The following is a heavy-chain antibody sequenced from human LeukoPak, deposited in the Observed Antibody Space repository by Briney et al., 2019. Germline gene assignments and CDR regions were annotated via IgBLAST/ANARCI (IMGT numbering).Heavy chain of an antibody. CDR2: INHSGST. Sequence: PSETLSLTCAVYGGSFSGYYWSWIRQPPGKGLEWIGEINHSGSTNYNPSLKSRVTISVDTSKNQFSLKLSSVTAADTAVYYCARSRILMVYAMHWFDPWGQGTLVTVSS. V-gene: IGHV4-34*01. D-gene: IGHD2-8*01. CDR3: ARSRILMVYAMHWFDP. J-gene: IGHJ5*02. CDR1: GGSFSGYY.